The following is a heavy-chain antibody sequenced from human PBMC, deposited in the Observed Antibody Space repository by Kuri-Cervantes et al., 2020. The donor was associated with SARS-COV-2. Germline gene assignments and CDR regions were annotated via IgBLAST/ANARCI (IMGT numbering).Heavy chain of an antibody. CDR2: ISYDGSNK. J-gene: IGHJ4*02. D-gene: IGHD3-3*01. CDR3: ARDWGAIFGVATQFDY. Sequence: GESLKISCAASGFTFSDYYMSWIRQAPGKGLEWVAVISYDGSNKNYADSVKGRFTVSRDNSKNTLYLQMNSLRVEDTALYYCARDWGAIFGVATQFDYWGQGTLVTVSS. V-gene: IGHV3-30-3*01. CDR1: GFTFSDYY.